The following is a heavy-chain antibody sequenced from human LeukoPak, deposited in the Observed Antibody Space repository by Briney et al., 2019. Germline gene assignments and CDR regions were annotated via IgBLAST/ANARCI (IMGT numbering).Heavy chain of an antibody. D-gene: IGHD1-26*01. CDR3: VKGTVGGSRDDAFDV. CDR2: ITWNSDTI. V-gene: IGHV3-9*01. Sequence: GGSLRLSCEASGFRFDDYAMHWVRQAPGKGLEWVSGITWNSDTIGYVDSVKGRPTISRDNANNSLYLQMNSLRTEDTALYFCVKGTVGGSRDDAFDVWGQGTMVTVSS. J-gene: IGHJ3*01. CDR1: GFRFDDYA.